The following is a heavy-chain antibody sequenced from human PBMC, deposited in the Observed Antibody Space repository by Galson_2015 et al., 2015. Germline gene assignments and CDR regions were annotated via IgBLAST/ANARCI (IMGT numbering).Heavy chain of an antibody. J-gene: IGHJ6*02. Sequence: SLRLSCAASGFTFSSYAMHWVRQAPGKGLEWVAVISYDGSNKYYADSVKGRFTISRDNSKNTLYLQMNSLRAEDTAVYYCAKEVIAGDSSSSGLAVGAQGTTVPFPS. CDR3: AKEVIAGDSSSSGLAV. D-gene: IGHD2/OR15-2a*01. V-gene: IGHV3-30-3*01. CDR1: GFTFSSYA. CDR2: ISYDGSNK.